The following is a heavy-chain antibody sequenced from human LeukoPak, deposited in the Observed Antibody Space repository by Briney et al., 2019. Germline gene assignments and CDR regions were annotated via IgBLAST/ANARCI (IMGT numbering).Heavy chain of an antibody. CDR1: GFTFSSYA. CDR2: ISGSGGST. CDR3: AKDLGSDYYDSSGTDY. D-gene: IGHD3-22*01. J-gene: IGHJ4*02. Sequence: QPGGSLRLSCAASGFTFSSYAMSWVRQAPGKGLEWVSAISGSGGSTYYADSVKGRFTISRDNSKNTLYLQMNSLRAEDTAVYYCAKDLGSDYYDSSGTDYWGQGTLVTVSS. V-gene: IGHV3-23*01.